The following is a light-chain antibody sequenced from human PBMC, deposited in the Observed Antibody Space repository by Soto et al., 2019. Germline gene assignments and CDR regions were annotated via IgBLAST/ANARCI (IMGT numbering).Light chain of an antibody. CDR3: QQRSNWPRT. CDR1: QTVSTSY. V-gene: IGKV3D-20*02. J-gene: IGKJ1*01. CDR2: GAS. Sequence: ESVSAQSPGTPALSPGERPTLSCSASQTVSTSYLAWYQQKPGQAPRLLIYGASNRATGIPDRFSGSGSGTDFTLTISSLEPEDFAVYYCQQRSNWPRTFGQGTKV.